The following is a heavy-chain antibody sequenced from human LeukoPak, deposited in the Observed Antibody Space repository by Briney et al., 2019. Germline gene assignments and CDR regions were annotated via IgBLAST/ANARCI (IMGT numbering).Heavy chain of an antibody. CDR2: ISSSGSTI. J-gene: IGHJ4*02. Sequence: RPGESLRLSCAAAGFTFSDYYMSWIRQAPGKGLEWVSYISSSGSTIYYADSVKGRFTISRDNAKNSLYLQMNSLRADDTAGYYCARDRLVGYSSGWNGGYFDYWGQGTLVTVSS. V-gene: IGHV3-11*04. D-gene: IGHD6-19*01. CDR1: GFTFSDYY. CDR3: ARDRLVGYSSGWNGGYFDY.